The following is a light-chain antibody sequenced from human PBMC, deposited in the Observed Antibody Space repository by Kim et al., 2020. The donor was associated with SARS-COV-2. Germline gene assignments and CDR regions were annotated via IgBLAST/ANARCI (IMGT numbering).Light chain of an antibody. CDR3: QQYRSLPVT. V-gene: IGKV1-33*01. CDR2: DAS. CDR1: QDISNS. J-gene: IGKJ4*01. Sequence: DIQMTQSPSSLSASVGDRVTITCQASQDISNSLNWYQQKPGKAPKVLIYDASNLETGVPSGFSGSGSGTLFAFTIRSLQAEDIATYYCQQYRSLPVTFGGGTKVDIK.